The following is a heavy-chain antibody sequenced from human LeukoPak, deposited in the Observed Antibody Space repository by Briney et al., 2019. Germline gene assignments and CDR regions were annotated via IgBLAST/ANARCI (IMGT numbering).Heavy chain of an antibody. Sequence: PSETLSLTCTVSGYSISSGYYWGWIRQPPGKGLEWIGSIYHSGSTYYNPSLKSRVTISVDTSKNQFSLKLSSVTAADTAVYYCARAPYYDFWSGYYNPYFDYWGQGTLVTVSS. CDR2: IYHSGST. J-gene: IGHJ4*02. CDR3: ARAPYYDFWSGYYNPYFDY. CDR1: GYSISSGYY. D-gene: IGHD3-3*01. V-gene: IGHV4-38-2*02.